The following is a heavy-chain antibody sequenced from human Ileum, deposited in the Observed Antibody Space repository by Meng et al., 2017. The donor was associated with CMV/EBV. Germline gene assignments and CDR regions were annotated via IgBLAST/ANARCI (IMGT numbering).Heavy chain of an antibody. J-gene: IGHJ4*02. CDR2: IKPDGSEK. V-gene: IGHV3-7*01. CDR3: ARDRTWSDSDY. CDR1: GFDFITYW. Sequence: GESLKISCAASGFDFITYWMSWVRQAPGKGLEWVATIKPDGSEKYCVDSVKGRFTISRDNAKNSLYLQMNSLRAEDTAVYYCARDRTWSDSDYWGQGTLVTVSS. D-gene: IGHD3-3*01.